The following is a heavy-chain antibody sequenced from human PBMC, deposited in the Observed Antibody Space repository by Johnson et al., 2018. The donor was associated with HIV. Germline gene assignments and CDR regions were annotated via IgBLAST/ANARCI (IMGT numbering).Heavy chain of an antibody. V-gene: IGHV3-30*04. CDR2: ISYDGSYK. CDR3: ASEIVYDILTGAFDI. J-gene: IGHJ3*02. Sequence: QVQLVESGGGVVQPGRSLRLSCAASGFTFSNFAMHWVRQAPGQGLEWVVVISYDGSYKYYADSVKGRFTISRDNSKSTLYLQMNSLRAEDTAVYYCASEIVYDILTGAFDIWGQGTMVTVSS. CDR1: GFTFSNFA. D-gene: IGHD3-9*01.